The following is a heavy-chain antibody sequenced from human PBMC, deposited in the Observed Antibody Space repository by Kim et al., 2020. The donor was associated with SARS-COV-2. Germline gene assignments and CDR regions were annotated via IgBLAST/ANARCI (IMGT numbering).Heavy chain of an antibody. Sequence: SVKVSCKASGGTFSSYAISWVRQAPGQGLEWMGGIIPIFGTANYAQKFQGRVTITADESTSTAYMELSSLRSEDTAVYYCAGFLTRGDAFDIWGQGTMVTVSS. D-gene: IGHD3-10*01. CDR2: IIPIFGTA. CDR1: GGTFSSYA. CDR3: AGFLTRGDAFDI. J-gene: IGHJ3*02. V-gene: IGHV1-69*13.